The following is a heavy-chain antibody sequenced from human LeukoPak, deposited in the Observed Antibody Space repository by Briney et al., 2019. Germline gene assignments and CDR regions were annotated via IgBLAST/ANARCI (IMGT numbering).Heavy chain of an antibody. CDR3: ARVNRGDIYGSGSYYRPIGYFQH. CDR1: VFSFSSYA. D-gene: IGHD3-10*01. J-gene: IGHJ1*01. Sequence: GGSLRLSSAAPVFSFSSYAMHWVRQAPGKGLEWVAVISYDGSNKYYADSVKGRFTISRDNSKNTLYLQMNSLRAEDTAVYYCARVNRGDIYGSGSYYRPIGYFQHWGQGTLVTVSS. CDR2: ISYDGSNK. V-gene: IGHV3-30*04.